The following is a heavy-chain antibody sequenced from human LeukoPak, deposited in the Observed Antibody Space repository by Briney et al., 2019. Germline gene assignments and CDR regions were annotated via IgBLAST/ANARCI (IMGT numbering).Heavy chain of an antibody. V-gene: IGHV4-39*07. CDR3: VETPNYYYDSSGYLR. CDR2: IHHSDGT. Sequence: SETLSLTCTVSGASISSQNYYWGWVRQPPGKGLEWIGSIHHSDGTYHNPSLKSRVTISVDTSKNQFSLKLISVTAADTAVYYCVETPNYYYDSSGYLRWGQGTLVTVSS. CDR1: GASISSQNYY. D-gene: IGHD3-22*01. J-gene: IGHJ1*01.